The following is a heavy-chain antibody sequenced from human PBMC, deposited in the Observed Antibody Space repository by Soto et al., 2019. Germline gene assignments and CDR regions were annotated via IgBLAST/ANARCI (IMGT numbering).Heavy chain of an antibody. Sequence: QVQLVQSGAEVKKPGSSVKVSCKASGGTFSSYAISWVRQAPGQGLEWMGGIIPIFGTANYAQKFQGRVTITADESTSTAYMELSSLRSEDTAVYYWARVGGNYGDYEVYYYFDYWGQGTLVTVSS. CDR2: IIPIFGTA. V-gene: IGHV1-69*01. CDR1: GGTFSSYA. D-gene: IGHD4-17*01. CDR3: ARVGGNYGDYEVYYYFDY. J-gene: IGHJ4*02.